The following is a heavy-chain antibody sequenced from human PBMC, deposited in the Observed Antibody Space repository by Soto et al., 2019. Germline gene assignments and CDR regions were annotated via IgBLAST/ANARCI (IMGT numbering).Heavy chain of an antibody. J-gene: IGHJ4*02. CDR1: GFTFSSYA. V-gene: IGHV3-23*01. CDR2: ISGSGGST. D-gene: IGHD3-22*01. Sequence: EVQLLESGGGLVQPGGSLRLSYAASGFTFSSYAMSWVRQAPGKGLEWVSAISGSGGSTYYADSVKGRFTISRDNSKNTLYLQMNSLRAEDTAVYYCAKVTITMIVTGYYFDYWGQGTLVTVSS. CDR3: AKVTITMIVTGYYFDY.